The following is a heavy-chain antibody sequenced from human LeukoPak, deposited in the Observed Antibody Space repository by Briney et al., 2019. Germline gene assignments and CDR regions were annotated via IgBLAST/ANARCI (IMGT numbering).Heavy chain of an antibody. CDR2: IYYSGST. J-gene: IGHJ4*02. Sequence: SETLSLTCTVSGGSISSHYWSWIWQPPGKGLEWIGYIYYSGSTNYNPSLKSRVTISVDTSKNQFSLKLSSVTAADTAVYYCARSRAAGLYYFDYWGQGTLVTVSS. CDR1: GGSISSHY. D-gene: IGHD6-13*01. CDR3: ARSRAAGLYYFDY. V-gene: IGHV4-59*11.